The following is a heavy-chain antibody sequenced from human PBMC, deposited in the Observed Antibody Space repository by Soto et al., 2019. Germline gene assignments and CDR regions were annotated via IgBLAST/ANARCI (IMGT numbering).Heavy chain of an antibody. CDR1: GYTFTNQS. J-gene: IGHJ4*02. CDR2: INPTGGST. Sequence: QVQLLPSGAEVRKPGASVKVSCKAAGYTFTNQSIHWVRQAPGQGLEWMGIINPTGGSTTYAQKFQGRSSMTGDTATSTVYMDLSSLRSEDTAVYYCAREGSYYWDNRLDYWSQGTLVTVSS. D-gene: IGHD1-26*01. CDR3: AREGSYYWDNRLDY. V-gene: IGHV1-46*01.